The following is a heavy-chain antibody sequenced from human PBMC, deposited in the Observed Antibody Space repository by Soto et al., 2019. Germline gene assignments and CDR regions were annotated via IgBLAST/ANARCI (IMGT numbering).Heavy chain of an antibody. J-gene: IGHJ3*02. Sequence: GGSLRLSCAASGFTFSSYAMHWVRQAPGKGLEYVSAISSNGGSKYYANSVKGRFTISRDNSKNTLYLQMGSLRAEDMAVYYCARENYDFWSGYYGNDAFDIWGQGTMVTVSS. D-gene: IGHD3-3*01. CDR3: ARENYDFWSGYYGNDAFDI. V-gene: IGHV3-64*01. CDR1: GFTFSSYA. CDR2: ISSNGGSK.